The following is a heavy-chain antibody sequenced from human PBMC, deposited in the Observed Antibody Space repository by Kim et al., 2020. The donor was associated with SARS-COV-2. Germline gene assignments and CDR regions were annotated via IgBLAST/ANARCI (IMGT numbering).Heavy chain of an antibody. D-gene: IGHD5-18*01. CDR1: GFTFSSYG. J-gene: IGHJ6*02. CDR2: ISYDGSNK. V-gene: IGHV3-30*18. Sequence: GGSLRLSCAASGFTFSSYGMHWVRQAPGKGLEWVAVISYDGSNKYYADSVKGRFTISRDNSKNTLYLQMNSLRAEDTAVYYCAKVLFGGYSYGAYYYYGMDVWGQGTTVTVSS. CDR3: AKVLFGGYSYGAYYYYGMDV.